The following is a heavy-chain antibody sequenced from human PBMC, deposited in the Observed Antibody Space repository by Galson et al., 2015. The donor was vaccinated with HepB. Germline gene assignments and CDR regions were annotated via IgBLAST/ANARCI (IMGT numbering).Heavy chain of an antibody. D-gene: IGHD2-2*01. CDR3: YCSSSSYRFEY. CDR2: IRSKANNYAA. J-gene: IGHJ4*02. Sequence: LRLSCAASGFTFSGSAMHWIRQASGKGLEWVGRIRSKANNYAATYAASVEGRFTISRDDSKNTAYLQMNSLKTEDTAVYYCYCSSSSYRFEYWGQGTPVTVSS. V-gene: IGHV3-73*01. CDR1: GFTFSGSA.